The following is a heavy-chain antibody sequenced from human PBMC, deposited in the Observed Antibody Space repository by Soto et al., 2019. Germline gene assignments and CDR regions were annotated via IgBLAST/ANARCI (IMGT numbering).Heavy chain of an antibody. V-gene: IGHV4-59*01. D-gene: IGHD6-13*01. CDR1: GASISSNY. Sequence: PSETLSLTCTVSGASISSNYWTWIRQPPGKGLEWIGYVYNSGSTNYNPSLKSRVTISEDTSKNQFSLKVTSMTAADTAVYYCARYRREAVAGYTLDNWGQGILVTVSS. CDR2: VYNSGST. CDR3: ARYRREAVAGYTLDN. J-gene: IGHJ4*02.